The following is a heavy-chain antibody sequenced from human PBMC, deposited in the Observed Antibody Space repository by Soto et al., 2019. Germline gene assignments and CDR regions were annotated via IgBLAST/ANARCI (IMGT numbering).Heavy chain of an antibody. J-gene: IGHJ6*02. CDR1: GGTFSSYA. D-gene: IGHD2-8*02. Sequence: GASVKVSCKASGGTFSSYAISWVRQAPGQGLEWMGGIIPIFGTANYAQKFQGRVTITADESTSTAYMELSSLRSEDTAVYYCARDVSTARNHGMDVWGQGTTVTVSS. CDR3: ARDVSTARNHGMDV. V-gene: IGHV1-69*13. CDR2: IIPIFGTA.